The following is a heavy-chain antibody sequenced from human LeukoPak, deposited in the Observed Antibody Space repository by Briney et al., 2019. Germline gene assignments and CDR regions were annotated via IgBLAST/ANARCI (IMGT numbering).Heavy chain of an antibody. CDR3: ARAKDSSSWYILNY. V-gene: IGHV4-34*01. CDR2: INHSGST. CDR1: GGSFSGYY. Sequence: SETLSLTCAVYGGSFSGYYWSWIRQPPGKGLEWIGEINHSGSTNYNPSLKSRVTISVDTSKNQFSLKQSSVTVADTAVYYCARAKDSSSWYILNYWGQGTLVTVSS. D-gene: IGHD6-13*01. J-gene: IGHJ4*02.